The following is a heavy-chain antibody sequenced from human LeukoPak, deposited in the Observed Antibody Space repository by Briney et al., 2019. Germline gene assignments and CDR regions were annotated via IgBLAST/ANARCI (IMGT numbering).Heavy chain of an antibody. J-gene: IGHJ5*02. Sequence: ASVKVSCKASGYTFTSYGISWVRQAPGQGLEWMGWISAYNGNTNYAQKLQGRVTITADKSTSTAYMELSSLRSEDTAVYYCARDGAPLDDYGDYFWFDPWGQGTLVTVSS. CDR3: ARDGAPLDDYGDYFWFDP. CDR1: GYTFTSYG. D-gene: IGHD4-17*01. CDR2: ISAYNGNT. V-gene: IGHV1-18*01.